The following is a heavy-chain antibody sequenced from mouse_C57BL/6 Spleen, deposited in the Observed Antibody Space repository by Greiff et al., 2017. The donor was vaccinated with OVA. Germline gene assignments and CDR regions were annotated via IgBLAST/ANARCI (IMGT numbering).Heavy chain of an antibody. CDR3: TRHTTVVAYYFDY. J-gene: IGHJ2*01. CDR2: IYPGNSDT. CDR1: GYTFTSYW. D-gene: IGHD1-1*01. V-gene: IGHV1-5*01. Sequence: EVQLQQSGTVLARPGASVKMSCKTSGYTFTSYWMHWVKQRPGQGLEWIGAIYPGNSDTSYNQKFKGKAKLTAVTSASTAYMELSSLTNEDSAVYYCTRHTTVVAYYFDYWGQGTTLTVSS.